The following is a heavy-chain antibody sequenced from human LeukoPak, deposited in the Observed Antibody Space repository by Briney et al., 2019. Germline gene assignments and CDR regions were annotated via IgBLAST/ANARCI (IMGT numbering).Heavy chain of an antibody. CDR3: ASTTVVTPGWFDP. D-gene: IGHD4-23*01. CDR1: GYTFTSYY. V-gene: IGHV1-46*01. CDR2: INPSGGST. Sequence: ASVKLSCKPSGYTFTSYYMHWVRQAPGQGLEWMGIINPSGGSTSYAQKFQGRVTMTKDTSTSTVYMELSSLRSEDTAVYYCASTTVVTPGWFDPWGQGTLVTVSS. J-gene: IGHJ5*02.